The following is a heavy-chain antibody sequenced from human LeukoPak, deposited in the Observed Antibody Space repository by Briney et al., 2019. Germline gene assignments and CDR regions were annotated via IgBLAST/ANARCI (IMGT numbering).Heavy chain of an antibody. J-gene: IGHJ4*02. CDR1: GFTFSSYA. CDR3: AKSGDYYDSSGYYSFDY. V-gene: IGHV3-30-3*02. CDR2: ISYDGSNK. Sequence: GGSLRLSCAASGFTFSSYAMHWVRQAPGKGLEWVAVISYDGSNKYYADSVKGRFTISRDNSKNTLYLQMNSLRAEDTAVYYCAKSGDYYDSSGYYSFDYWGQGTLVTVSS. D-gene: IGHD3-22*01.